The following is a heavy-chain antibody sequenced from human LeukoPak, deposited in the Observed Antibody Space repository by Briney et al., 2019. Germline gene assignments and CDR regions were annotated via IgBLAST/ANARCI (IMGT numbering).Heavy chain of an antibody. J-gene: IGHJ4*02. CDR1: RFPPSTKA. Sequence: GGSPRLSSATSRFPPSTKAMSTVPQAPGPRRKCVATLGMTEAFYADSLTGRFTISRDNSKNTVNRQMNRLRVEDTAIYYCAKDWIQFNRVFDCFDSWGQGTLVTVSS. V-gene: IGHV3-23*01. CDR2: LGMTEA. D-gene: IGHD5-18*01. CDR3: AKDWIQFNRVFDCFDS.